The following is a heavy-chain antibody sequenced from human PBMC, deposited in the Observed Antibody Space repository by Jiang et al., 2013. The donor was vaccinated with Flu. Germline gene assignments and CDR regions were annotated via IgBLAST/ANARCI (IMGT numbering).Heavy chain of an antibody. J-gene: IGHJ5*02. CDR1: GGSISISNYY. V-gene: IGHV4-4*07. CDR2: IMPGTT. D-gene: IGHD6-19*01. Sequence: LLKPSETLLLTCTVSGGSISISNYYWDWIRQPAGKGLEWIGRIMPGTTNXNPPHNSRVTVSLDTSKNQFSLKLSSVTAADTAVYYCARQAVGRRPFRLDPWGQGTLVTVSS. CDR3: ARQAVGRRPFRLDP.